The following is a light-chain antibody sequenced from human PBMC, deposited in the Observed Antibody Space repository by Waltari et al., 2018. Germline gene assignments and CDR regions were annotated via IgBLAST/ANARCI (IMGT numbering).Light chain of an antibody. V-gene: IGLV8-61*01. CDR3: VLYMGSGVLV. CDR1: LGTVATRTD. J-gene: IGLJ3*02. CDR2: STN. Sequence: QSVGTQAPQCSVSPGTDVSLTGGLSLGTVATRTDPSGYQQTPGQAPRTLIYSTNTRSSGVPDRFSGSILGNKAALTITGAQADDESDYYCVLYMGSGVLVFGGGTKLTVL.